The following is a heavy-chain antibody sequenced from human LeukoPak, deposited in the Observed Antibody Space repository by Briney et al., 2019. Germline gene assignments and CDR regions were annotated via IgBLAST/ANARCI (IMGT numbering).Heavy chain of an antibody. J-gene: IGHJ4*02. D-gene: IGHD3-10*01. Sequence: GGSLRLSCAAPGFTFSSYGMHWVRQAPGKGLEWVAVISYDGSNKYYADSVKGRFTISRDNSKNTLYLQMNSLRAEDTAVYYCAKDQAQVPWFGELLAPMTFDYWGQGTLVTVSS. CDR1: GFTFSSYG. CDR3: AKDQAQVPWFGELLAPMTFDY. CDR2: ISYDGSNK. V-gene: IGHV3-30*18.